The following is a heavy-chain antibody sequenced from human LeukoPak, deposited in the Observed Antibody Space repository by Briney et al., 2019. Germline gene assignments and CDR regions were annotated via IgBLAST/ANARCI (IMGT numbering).Heavy chain of an antibody. J-gene: IGHJ5*02. CDR3: ARGSGGWYHWFDP. V-gene: IGHV4-61*02. CDR1: GGSISSGSYY. D-gene: IGHD6-19*01. CDR2: IYTSGST. Sequence: PSETLSLTCTVSGGSISSGSYYWSWIRQPAGKGLEWIGRIYTSGSTNYNPSLKSRVTISVDTSKNQFSLKLSSVTAADTAVYYCARGSGGWYHWFDPWGQGTLVTVSS.